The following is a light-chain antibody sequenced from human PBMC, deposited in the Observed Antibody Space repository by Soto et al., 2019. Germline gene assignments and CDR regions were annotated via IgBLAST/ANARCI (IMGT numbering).Light chain of an antibody. CDR2: AAS. J-gene: IGKJ1*01. V-gene: IGKV1-39*01. Sequence: DIQMTQSPSTLSAGVGDRVTITCRASQRISTYLNWYQQKPGKAPTLLIYAASSLQSGVPSRFSGGGSGTDFTLTINTLQPEDFATYFCQQFYSSPRTFGQGTKVDIK. CDR1: QRISTY. CDR3: QQFYSSPRT.